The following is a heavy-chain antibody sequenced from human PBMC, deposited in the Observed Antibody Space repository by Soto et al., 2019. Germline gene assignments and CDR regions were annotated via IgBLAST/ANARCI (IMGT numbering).Heavy chain of an antibody. CDR3: ARANIELAKLDY. J-gene: IGHJ4*02. D-gene: IGHD6-6*01. CDR2: IYYSGST. CDR1: GCSISSVGYY. V-gene: IGHV4-31*03. Sequence: QVQLQESGPGLVKPSQTLSLTCTVSGCSISSVGYYWSWIRQHPGKGLEWIGYIYYSGSTYYNPSLKSRVTISGETSKNQFSLKLSAVTAADTAVYYCARANIELAKLDYWGQGTLVTVSS.